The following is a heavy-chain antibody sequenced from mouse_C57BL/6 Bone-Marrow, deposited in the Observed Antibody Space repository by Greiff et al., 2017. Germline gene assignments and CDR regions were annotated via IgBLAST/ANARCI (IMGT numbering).Heavy chain of an antibody. CDR1: GYTFTSYW. Sequence: QVQLQQPGAELVKPGASVKLSCKASGYTFTSYWMHWVKQRPGQGLEWIGMIHPNSGSTNYNEKFKSKATLTVDKSSSTAYMQLSSLTSEVSAVYCCARGGEQLSFDYWGQGTTLTVSS. CDR3: ARGGEQLSFDY. D-gene: IGHD3-2*02. J-gene: IGHJ2*01. V-gene: IGHV1-64*01. CDR2: IHPNSGST.